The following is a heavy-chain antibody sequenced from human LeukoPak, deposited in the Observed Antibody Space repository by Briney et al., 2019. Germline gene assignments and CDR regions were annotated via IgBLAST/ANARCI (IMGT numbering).Heavy chain of an antibody. CDR2: INHSGST. V-gene: IGHV4-34*01. CDR1: GGSFSGYY. CDR3: AKVKKAAAFNWFDP. Sequence: SETLSLACAVYGGSFSGYYWSWIRQPPGKGLEWIGEINHSGSTNYNPSLKSRVTISVDTSKNQFSLKLSSVTAADTAVYYCAKVKKAAAFNWFDPWGQGTLVTVSS. D-gene: IGHD6-13*01. J-gene: IGHJ5*02.